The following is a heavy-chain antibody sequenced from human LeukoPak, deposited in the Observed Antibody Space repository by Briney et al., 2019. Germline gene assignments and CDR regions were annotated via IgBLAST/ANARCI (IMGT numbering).Heavy chain of an antibody. CDR2: INHRGST. J-gene: IGHJ5*02. CDR3: ARIYSSSWFLNWFDP. V-gene: IGHV4-34*01. D-gene: IGHD6-13*01. CDR1: GGSFSGYY. Sequence: SETLSLTCAVYGGSFSGYYWSWIRQPPGKGLEWIGEINHRGSTNYNPSLKSRVSISVDTSKNQFSLKLNSVTAADTAVYYCARIYSSSWFLNWFDPWGQGTLVTVSS.